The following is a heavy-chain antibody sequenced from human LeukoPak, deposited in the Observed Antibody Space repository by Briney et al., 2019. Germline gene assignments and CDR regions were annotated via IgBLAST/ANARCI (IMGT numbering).Heavy chain of an antibody. Sequence: SETLSLTCTVSGGSFTTHYWNWFRQLAGKGLEWIGRIYSGGSTNYKSSLKSRVIMSIDTSNSQLSLKLSSVTAADTAIYYCARDIGLDYSSSSFASDIWGPGTLVIVSS. CDR1: GGSFTTHY. V-gene: IGHV4-4*07. CDR3: ARDIGLDYSSSSFASDI. J-gene: IGHJ3*02. CDR2: IYSGGST. D-gene: IGHD6-6*01.